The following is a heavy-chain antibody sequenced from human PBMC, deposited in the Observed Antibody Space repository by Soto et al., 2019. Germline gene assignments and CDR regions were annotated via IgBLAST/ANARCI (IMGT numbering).Heavy chain of an antibody. CDR2: IIPIFGTA. Sequence: SGKVSCKASGGTFSSYAISWVRQAPGQGLEWMGGIIPIFGTANYAQKFQGRVTITADESTSTAYMELSSLRSEDTAVYYCARAAFQPPDAFDLWGQGTMVTVSS. CDR1: GGTFSSYA. J-gene: IGHJ3*01. V-gene: IGHV1-69*13. CDR3: ARAAFQPPDAFDL.